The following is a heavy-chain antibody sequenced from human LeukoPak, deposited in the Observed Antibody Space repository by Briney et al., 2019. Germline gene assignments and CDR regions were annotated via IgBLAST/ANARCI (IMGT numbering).Heavy chain of an antibody. CDR3: ARDRLGGTAQDY. D-gene: IGHD3-16*01. CDR1: GGSISSYY. CDR2: IYYSGST. Sequence: SETLSLTCTVSGGSISSYYWSWIRQPPGKGLEWIGYIYYSGSTNYNPSLKSRVTISVDTSKNQFSLELSSVTAADTAVYYCARDRLGGTAQDYWGQGTLVTVSS. J-gene: IGHJ4*02. V-gene: IGHV4-59*01.